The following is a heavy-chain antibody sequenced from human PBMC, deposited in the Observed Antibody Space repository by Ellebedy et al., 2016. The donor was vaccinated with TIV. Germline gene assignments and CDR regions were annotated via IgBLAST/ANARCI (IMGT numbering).Heavy chain of an antibody. V-gene: IGHV4-59*08. CDR2: IYYSGST. Sequence: MPSETLSLTCTVSGGSISSYYWSWIRQPPGKGLEWIGYIYYSGSTNYNPSLKSRVTISVDTSKNQFSLKLSSVTAADTAVYYCARHLDPYYFDYWGQGTLVTVSS. CDR3: ARHLDPYYFDY. CDR1: GGSISSYY. J-gene: IGHJ4*02.